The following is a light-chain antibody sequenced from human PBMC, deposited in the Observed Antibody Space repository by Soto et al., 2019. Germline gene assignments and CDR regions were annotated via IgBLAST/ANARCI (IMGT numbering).Light chain of an antibody. CDR1: QSVSNN. Sequence: EIVMTHSPATLSVSPGERATLSCRASQSVSNNLAWYQQKPGQAPRLLIYGASTRATAIPARFSGSGSGTEFTLTISSLQSEDFAVYYCQQRTNWPPFNFGQGTKLEIK. CDR3: QQRTNWPPFN. V-gene: IGKV3-15*01. J-gene: IGKJ2*01. CDR2: GAS.